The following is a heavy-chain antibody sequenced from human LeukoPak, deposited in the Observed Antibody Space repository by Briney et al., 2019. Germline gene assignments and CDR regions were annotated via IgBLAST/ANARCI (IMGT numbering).Heavy chain of an antibody. CDR3: ARYSSSWYVAFDI. J-gene: IGHJ3*02. CDR1: GGSISSSSYY. Sequence: SETLSLTCTVSGGSISSSSYYWGWIRQPPGKGLEWIGSIYYSGSTYYSPSLKSRVTISVDTSKNQFSLKLSSVTAADTAVYYCARYSSSWYVAFDIWGQGTMVTVSS. D-gene: IGHD6-13*01. V-gene: IGHV4-39*07. CDR2: IYYSGST.